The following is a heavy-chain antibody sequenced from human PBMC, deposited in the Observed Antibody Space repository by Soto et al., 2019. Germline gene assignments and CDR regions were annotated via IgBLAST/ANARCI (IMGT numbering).Heavy chain of an antibody. D-gene: IGHD3-10*01. CDR3: ARRRRGITMVRGTYAMDV. J-gene: IGHJ6*02. CDR2: ITDSGSA. V-gene: IGHV4-34*01. Sequence: QVQLQQWGAGLLKPSETLSLGCAVYGESFSGYYWNWIRQPPGKGLEWIGEITDSGSANYKPSLASRVTISVATSKQQFSLRLNSVTAADAAVYYCARRRRGITMVRGTYAMDVWGQGTTVTVSS. CDR1: GESFSGYY.